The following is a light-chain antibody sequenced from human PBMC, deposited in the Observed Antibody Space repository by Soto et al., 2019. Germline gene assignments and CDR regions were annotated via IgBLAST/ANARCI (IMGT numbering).Light chain of an antibody. Sequence: QSVLTQPPSASGTPGQSVTISCSGSSSNIGSNTVNWYQQFPGTAPKLLIYRDNQRPSGVPDRFSGSKSGTSASLAITGHQSEDEADYYCVAWDDTLNGPGFGGGTQLTVL. CDR1: SSNIGSNT. CDR3: VAWDDTLNGPG. V-gene: IGLV1-44*01. CDR2: RDN. J-gene: IGLJ7*01.